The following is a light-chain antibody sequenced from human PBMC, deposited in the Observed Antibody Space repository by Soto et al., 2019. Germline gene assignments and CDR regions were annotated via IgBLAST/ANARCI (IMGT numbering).Light chain of an antibody. V-gene: IGKV4-1*01. CDR2: WSS. CDR1: QSILYSSNNKNH. CDR3: QQYYTTPWT. Sequence: IVMTQSPDSLAVSLGERATINCKSSQSILYSSNNKNHLAWYQQKAGQPPKLLIYWSSTRESGVPDRFSGSGSGTDFTLTISSLQAEDVAVYYCQQYYTTPWTFGQGTKVEI. J-gene: IGKJ1*01.